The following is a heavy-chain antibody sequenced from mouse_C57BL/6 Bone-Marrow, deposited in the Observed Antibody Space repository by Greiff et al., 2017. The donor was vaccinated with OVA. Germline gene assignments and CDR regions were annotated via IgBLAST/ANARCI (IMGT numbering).Heavy chain of an antibody. CDR3: ARVRRGPWFAY. V-gene: IGHV1-64*01. CDR1: GYTFTSYW. D-gene: IGHD2-14*01. Sequence: VQLQQPGAELVKPGASVKLSCKASGYTFTSYWMHWVKQRPGQGLEWIGMIHPNSGSTNYNEKFKSKATLTVDKSSSTAYMQLSSLTSEDSAVYYCARVRRGPWFAYWGQGTLVTVSA. CDR2: IHPNSGST. J-gene: IGHJ3*01.